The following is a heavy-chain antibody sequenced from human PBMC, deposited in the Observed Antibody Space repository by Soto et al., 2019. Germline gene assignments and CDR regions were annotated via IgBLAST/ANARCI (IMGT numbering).Heavy chain of an antibody. J-gene: IGHJ5*02. V-gene: IGHV1-69*01. CDR1: GGTFSSYA. D-gene: IGHD2-2*01. CDR2: IIPIFGTA. CDR3: ARVEVVVVPARDNWFDP. Sequence: QVQLVQSGAEVKKPGSSVKVSCKASGGTFSSYAISWVRQAPGQGLEWMGGIIPIFGTANYAQKFQGRVTIPADESTSTAYMELSSLRSEDTAVYYCARVEVVVVPARDNWFDPWGQGTLVTVSS.